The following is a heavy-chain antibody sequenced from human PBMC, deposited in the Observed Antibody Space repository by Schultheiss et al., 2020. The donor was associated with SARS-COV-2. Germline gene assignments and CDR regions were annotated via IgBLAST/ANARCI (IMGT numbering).Heavy chain of an antibody. CDR1: GYTFTSYG. J-gene: IGHJ4*02. Sequence: ASVKVSCKASGYTFTSYGISWVRQAPGQGLEWMGIINPSGGSTRYEQKFQGRVTMTRDTSISTAYMELSRLRSDDTAVYYCARVLDYYDSSGYYSVLAYYFDYWGQGTLVTVSS. CDR2: INPSGGST. V-gene: IGHV1-2*02. D-gene: IGHD3-22*01. CDR3: ARVLDYYDSSGYYSVLAYYFDY.